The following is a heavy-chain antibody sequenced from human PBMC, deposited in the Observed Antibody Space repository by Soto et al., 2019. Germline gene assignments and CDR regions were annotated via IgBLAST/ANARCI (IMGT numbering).Heavy chain of an antibody. V-gene: IGHV3-23*01. CDR2: ISGSGGST. Sequence: EVQLLESGGGLVQPGGSLRLSCAASGFTFSSYAMSWVRQAPGKGLEWVSAISGSGGSTYYADSVKGRFTISRDNSKNTLYLQMNSLRAEDTAVYYCAKDEGSLWSCYGPRFDYWGQGTLVTVSS. CDR1: GFTFSSYA. CDR3: AKDEGSLWSCYGPRFDY. D-gene: IGHD3-3*01. J-gene: IGHJ4*02.